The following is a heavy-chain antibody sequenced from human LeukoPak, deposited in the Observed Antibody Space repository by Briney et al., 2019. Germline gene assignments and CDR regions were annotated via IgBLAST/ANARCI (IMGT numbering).Heavy chain of an antibody. CDR2: ISGSCYST. J-gene: IGHJ6*03. CDR1: RVTFSDDG. V-gene: IGHV3-23*01. Sequence: GGSLRLSCAPSRVTFSDDGMSCVRQAPGEGREWVSAISGSCYSTYYADTVNGRFTIARYNTKSTLDLQTLSLRADDTAAYDCAKYYCDNLDCDYYMDVWGKGTTVTISS. CDR3: AKYYCDNLDCDYYMDV. D-gene: IGHD3/OR15-3a*01.